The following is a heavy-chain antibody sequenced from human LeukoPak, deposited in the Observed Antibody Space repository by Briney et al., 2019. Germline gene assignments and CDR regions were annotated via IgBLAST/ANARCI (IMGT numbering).Heavy chain of an antibody. J-gene: IGHJ4*02. V-gene: IGHV3-30*02. CDR3: AKDLYQLLLRGLDY. CDR1: GFTFSSYG. D-gene: IGHD2-2*01. Sequence: PGGSLRLSCAASGFTFSSYGMHWVRQAPGKGLEWVAFIRYDGSNKYYADSVKGRFTISRDNSKNTLYLQMNSLRAEDTAVYYCAKDLYQLLLRGLDYWGQGTLVTVSS. CDR2: IRYDGSNK.